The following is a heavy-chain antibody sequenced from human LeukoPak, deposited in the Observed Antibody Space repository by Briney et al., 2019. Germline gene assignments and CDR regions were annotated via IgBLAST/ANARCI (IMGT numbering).Heavy chain of an antibody. D-gene: IGHD5-18*01. CDR1: GGSFSNYY. V-gene: IGHV4-34*01. Sequence: SETLSLTCVVYGGSFSNYYWSWIRQPPGKGLEWIGEINHSGTTNYNPSLKSRVTISVDTSENQLSLKLHSVTAADTALYYCARVGDTALAPYSWWGQGTLVTVSS. CDR2: INHSGTT. CDR3: ARVGDTALAPYSW. J-gene: IGHJ4*02.